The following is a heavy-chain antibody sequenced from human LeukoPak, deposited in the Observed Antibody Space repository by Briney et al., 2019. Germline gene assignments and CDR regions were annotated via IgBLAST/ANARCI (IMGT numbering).Heavy chain of an antibody. CDR3: ARFIGSSWRVRWFDP. J-gene: IGHJ5*02. D-gene: IGHD6-13*01. V-gene: IGHV4-34*01. Sequence: PSETLSLTYAVYGASFSGTYWGCIRQPPGNGLEWIGEINHSGSTNYNPSLKSRVTISVDTSKNQFSLKLSSVTAADTAVYYCARFIGSSWRVRWFDPWGQGTLVTVSS. CDR2: INHSGST. CDR1: GASFSGTY.